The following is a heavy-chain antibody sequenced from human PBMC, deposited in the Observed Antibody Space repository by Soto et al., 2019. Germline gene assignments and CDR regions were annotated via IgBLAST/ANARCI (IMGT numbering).Heavy chain of an antibody. V-gene: IGHV1-18*01. J-gene: IGHJ3*02. CDR2: ISAYNGNT. CDR3: ARDFWRYYDFWSGYYSAFDI. CDR1: GYTFTSYG. D-gene: IGHD3-3*01. Sequence: ASVKVSCKASGYTFTSYGISWVRQAPGQGLEWMGWISAYNGNTNYAQKLQGRVTMTTDTSTSTAYMELRSLRSDDTAVCYCARDFWRYYDFWSGYYSAFDIWGQGTMVTVSS.